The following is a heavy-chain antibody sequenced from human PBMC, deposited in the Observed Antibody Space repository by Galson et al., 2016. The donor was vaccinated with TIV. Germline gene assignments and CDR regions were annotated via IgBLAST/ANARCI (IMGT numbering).Heavy chain of an antibody. CDR3: ATLPYSSPSHWFGP. CDR1: GFTFSDYA. Sequence: SLRLSCAASGFTFSDYAMNWVRQAPGKGLEWVSVIVGGGYSTHYADSVEGRFTISSDNSNNMVYLQMNSLRAEDTAIYYCATLPYSSPSHWFGPWGRGTLVTVPS. CDR2: IVGGGYST. J-gene: IGHJ5*02. V-gene: IGHV3-23*01. D-gene: IGHD6-6*01.